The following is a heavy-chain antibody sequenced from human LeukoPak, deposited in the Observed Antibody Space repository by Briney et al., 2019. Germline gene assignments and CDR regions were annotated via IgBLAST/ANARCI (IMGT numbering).Heavy chain of an antibody. CDR2: IGPHSTFT. CDR1: GFTFTDHY. V-gene: IGHV1-2*02. Sequence: WASMTVSCKSSGFTFTDHYIHWVRQGPGQGLEWMGYIGPHSTFTSSPQEFQGRVTMTRDASMSTAYMELTRLTSDDTAVYYCVREGEGPLSKDFDYWGQGTLVTVSS. D-gene: IGHD2/OR15-2a*01. J-gene: IGHJ4*02. CDR3: VREGEGPLSKDFDY.